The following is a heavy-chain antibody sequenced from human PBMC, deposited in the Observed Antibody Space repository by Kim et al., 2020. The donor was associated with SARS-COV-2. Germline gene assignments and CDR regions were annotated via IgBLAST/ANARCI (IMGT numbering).Heavy chain of an antibody. D-gene: IGHD4-17*01. CDR3: ALISTVSYYDGMDV. J-gene: IGHJ6*02. CDR1: GYTFTSYD. CDR2: MNPNSGNT. Sequence: ASVKVSCKASGYTFTSYDINWVRQATGQGLEWMGWMNPNSGNTGYAQKFQGRVTMTRNTSISTAYMELSSLRSEDTAVYYCALISTVSYYDGMDVWGQGTTVTISS. V-gene: IGHV1-8*01.